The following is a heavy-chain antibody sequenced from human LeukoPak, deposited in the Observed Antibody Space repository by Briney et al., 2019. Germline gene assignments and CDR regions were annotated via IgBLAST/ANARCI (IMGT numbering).Heavy chain of an antibody. CDR3: ARASRVAPGAFDI. V-gene: IGHV3-7*01. CDR1: GFTFSTYW. Sequence: PGGSLRLSCAASGFTFSTYWMTWVRQVPGKGLEWVANIKEDGSEKYYVDSVKGRFTISRDNAKNSLYLQMNSLRAEDTAVYYCARASRVAPGAFDIWGQGTMVTVSS. D-gene: IGHD2-2*01. CDR2: IKEDGSEK. J-gene: IGHJ3*02.